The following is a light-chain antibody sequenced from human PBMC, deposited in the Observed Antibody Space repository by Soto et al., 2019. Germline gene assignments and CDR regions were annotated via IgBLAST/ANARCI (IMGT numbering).Light chain of an antibody. Sequence: EIVMTQSPATLSVSPGERATLSCRASQSVSSKLAWYQQKPGQAPRLLLYDVSSRVTGIPGRISGSGSGTEFTLTVSSLQSEDFAVYYCQQYSNWPVTFGGGTKVEIK. CDR1: QSVSSK. V-gene: IGKV3-15*01. J-gene: IGKJ4*01. CDR2: DVS. CDR3: QQYSNWPVT.